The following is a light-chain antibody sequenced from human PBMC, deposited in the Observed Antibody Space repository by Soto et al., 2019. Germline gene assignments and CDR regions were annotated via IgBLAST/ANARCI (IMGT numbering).Light chain of an antibody. CDR1: QSISSW. CDR3: QQYNSYSGT. Sequence: DIQMTQSPSTLSASVRDRVTITCRASQSISSWLAWYQQKPGKAPKLLIYTASSLESGVPSRFSGSGSGTEFTIIISILQPDYFATYYCQQYNSYSGTFGQGTKMDIK. V-gene: IGKV1-5*03. CDR2: TAS. J-gene: IGKJ1*01.